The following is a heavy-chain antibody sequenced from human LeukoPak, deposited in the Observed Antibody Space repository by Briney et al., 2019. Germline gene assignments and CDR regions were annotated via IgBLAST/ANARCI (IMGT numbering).Heavy chain of an antibody. CDR3: ARVPISTFRGEAYYYGMDV. V-gene: IGHV4-59*01. J-gene: IGHJ6*02. CDR2: IYYSGST. D-gene: IGHD3-16*01. CDR1: GGSISTYY. Sequence: PSETLSLTCSVSGGSISTYYWSWIRQPPGKGLECIGYIYYSGSTNYNPSLKSRVAISVDTSKNQVSPKLSSVTAADTAVYYCARVPISTFRGEAYYYGMDVWGQGTTVTVSS.